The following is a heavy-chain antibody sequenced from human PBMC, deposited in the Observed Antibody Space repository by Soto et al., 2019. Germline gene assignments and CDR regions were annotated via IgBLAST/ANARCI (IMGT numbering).Heavy chain of an antibody. CDR3: AKGGGYTYGSLYV. J-gene: IGHJ6*02. CDR2: ISGSGDST. CDR1: GFTFSSYA. V-gene: IGHV3-23*01. D-gene: IGHD5-18*01. Sequence: PGGSLRLSCAVSGFTFSSYAMSWVRQAPGKGLEWVSVISGSGDSTYYADSVKGRFTISRDNSKNTLYLQMNSLRAEDTAVYDCAKGGGYTYGSLYVWGQGTTVTVSS.